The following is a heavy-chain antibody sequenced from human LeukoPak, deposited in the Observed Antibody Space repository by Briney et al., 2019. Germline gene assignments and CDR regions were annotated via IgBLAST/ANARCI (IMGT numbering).Heavy chain of an antibody. CDR1: GYTFTGYY. V-gene: IGHV1-2*06. J-gene: IGHJ4*02. CDR3: ASESYCSSTSCYTEFDY. CDR2: INPNSGGT. D-gene: IGHD2-2*02. Sequence: ASVKVSCKASGYTFTGYYMHWVRQAPGQGLEWMGRINPNSGGTNYAQKFQGRVTMTRDTSISTAYMELSRLRSDDTAVYYCASESYCSSTSCYTEFDYWGQGTLVTVSS.